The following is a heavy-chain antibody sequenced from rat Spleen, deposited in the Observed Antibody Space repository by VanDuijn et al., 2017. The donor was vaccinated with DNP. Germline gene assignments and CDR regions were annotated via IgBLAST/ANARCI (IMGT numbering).Heavy chain of an antibody. D-gene: IGHD1-3*01. CDR1: GFTFSDYN. J-gene: IGHJ4*01. CDR2: ISTGGSST. Sequence: EVKLVESGGGLVQPGRSLKLSCAASGFTFSDYNMAWVRQAPTKGLEWVPSISTGGSSTYYPDSVKDRFTISRDNAKNTLYLQLRSVTTEDTDTYYCARSVRATSYYAMDAWGQGTSVTVSS. CDR3: ARSVRATSYYAMDA. V-gene: IGHV5-25*01.